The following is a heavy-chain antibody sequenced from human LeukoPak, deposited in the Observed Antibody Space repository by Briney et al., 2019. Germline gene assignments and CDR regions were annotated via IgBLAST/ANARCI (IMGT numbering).Heavy chain of an antibody. V-gene: IGHV6-1*01. Sequence: SQTLSLTCALSGDSVSSNSAAWNWIRQSPPRGLEWLGRKHYRSKWYNDYAVSVKSRITINPDTSKNQFSLQLNSVTPEDTAVYYCARGLQSSGYAFDIWGQGTMVTVSS. CDR1: GDSVSSNSAA. CDR3: ARGLQSSGYAFDI. CDR2: KHYRSKWYN. D-gene: IGHD6-19*01. J-gene: IGHJ3*02.